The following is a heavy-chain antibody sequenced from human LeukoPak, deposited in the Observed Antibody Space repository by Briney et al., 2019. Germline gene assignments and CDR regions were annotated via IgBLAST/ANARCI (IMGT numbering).Heavy chain of an antibody. CDR3: ARSPRVLYYDSSGYFDY. V-gene: IGHV1-46*01. CDR2: INPSGGST. D-gene: IGHD3-22*01. Sequence: ASVKVSCKASGYTFTGYYMHWVRQAPGQGLEWMGIINPSGGSTSYAQKFQGRVTMTRDMSTSTVYMELSSLRSEDTAVYYCARSPRVLYYDSSGYFDYWGQGTLVTVSS. J-gene: IGHJ4*02. CDR1: GYTFTGYY.